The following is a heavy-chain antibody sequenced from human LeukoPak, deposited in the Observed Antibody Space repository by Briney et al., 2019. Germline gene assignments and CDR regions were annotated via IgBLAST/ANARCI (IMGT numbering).Heavy chain of an antibody. V-gene: IGHV4-38-2*01. Sequence: SETLSLTCAVSGYSISSGYYWGWIRQPPGKGLEWIGSIYHSGSTYYNPSLKSRVTISVDTSKHQFSLKLRSVTAADTAVYYCARLLRITIFGVDPPPHYMDVWGKGTTVTVSS. CDR1: GYSISSGYY. D-gene: IGHD3-3*01. CDR3: ARLLRITIFGVDPPPHYMDV. J-gene: IGHJ6*03. CDR2: IYHSGST.